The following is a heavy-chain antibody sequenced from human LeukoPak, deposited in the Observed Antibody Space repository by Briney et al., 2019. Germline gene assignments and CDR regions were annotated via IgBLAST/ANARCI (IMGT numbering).Heavy chain of an antibody. CDR2: ISSSSSYI. D-gene: IGHD6-6*01. V-gene: IGHV3-21*01. J-gene: IGHJ4*02. CDR1: GFTFSSYS. Sequence: PGGSLRLSCAASGFTFSSYSLNWVRQAPGKGLEWVSSISSSSSYIYYADSVKGRFTISRDNAKNSLYLQMNSLRAEDTAVYYCARAPSSSSSSFNWGQGTLVTVSS. CDR3: ARAPSSSSSSFN.